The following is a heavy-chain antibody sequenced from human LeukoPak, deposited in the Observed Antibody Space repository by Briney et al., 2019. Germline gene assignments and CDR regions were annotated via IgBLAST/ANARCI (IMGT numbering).Heavy chain of an antibody. CDR1: GGSISSGSYY. V-gene: IGHV4-39*07. CDR3: ARVPSWYMDV. Sequence: SETLSLTCTVSGGSISSGSYYWGWIRQPPGKGLEWIGNIYYSGITDYNPSLKSRVTISVDTSKNQFSLKLSSVTAADTAVYYCARVPSWYMDVWGKGTTITVSS. CDR2: IYYSGIT. J-gene: IGHJ6*03.